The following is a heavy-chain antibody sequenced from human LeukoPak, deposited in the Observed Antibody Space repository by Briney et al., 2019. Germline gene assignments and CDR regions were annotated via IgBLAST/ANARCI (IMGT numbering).Heavy chain of an antibody. J-gene: IGHJ4*02. CDR2: IYPRDGST. V-gene: IGHV1-46*01. Sequence: ASVKVSCKASGYTFTSNCIHWVRQAPGQGLEWMGMIYPRDGSTSYAQKFQGRVTVTRVTSTSTVHMELSGLRSEDTAVYYCARDQEGFDYWGQGTLVTVSS. CDR3: ARDQEGFDY. CDR1: GYTFTSNC.